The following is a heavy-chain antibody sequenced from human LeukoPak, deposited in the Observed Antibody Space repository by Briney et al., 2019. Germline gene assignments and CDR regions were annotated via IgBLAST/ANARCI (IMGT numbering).Heavy chain of an antibody. CDR3: ARDSGTTVGYFDY. CDR1: GFTVSTNY. Sequence: GGSLRLSCAASGFTVSTNYMSWVRQAPGRGLEWVSVIYSGGNTYYADSVMGRFTISRDNSKNTLYLQMNGLRADDTAVYYCARDSGTTVGYFDYWGQGTLVTVSS. D-gene: IGHD4-23*01. V-gene: IGHV3-66*01. J-gene: IGHJ4*02. CDR2: IYSGGNT.